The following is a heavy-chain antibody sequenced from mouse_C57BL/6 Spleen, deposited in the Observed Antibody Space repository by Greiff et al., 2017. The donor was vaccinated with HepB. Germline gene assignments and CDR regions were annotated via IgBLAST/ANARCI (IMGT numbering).Heavy chain of an antibody. CDR2: LWSGGST. V-gene: IGHV2-2*01. Sequence: QVQLQQSGPGLVQPSQRLSITCTVSGFSLTSYGVHWVRQSPGKGLEWLGVLWSGGSTDYTADFISSLSISKDNTKSQVFCKMNSLQAYDTAKYYCARKKDYYSNYEAMDYWGQGTSVTVSS. J-gene: IGHJ4*01. CDR3: ARKKDYYSNYEAMDY. CDR1: GFSLTSYG. D-gene: IGHD2-5*01.